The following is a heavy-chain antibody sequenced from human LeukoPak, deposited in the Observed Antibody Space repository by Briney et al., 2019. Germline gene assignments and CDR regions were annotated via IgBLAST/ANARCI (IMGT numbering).Heavy chain of an antibody. J-gene: IGHJ4*02. V-gene: IGHV4-39*01. CDR2: IYYIGTT. D-gene: IGHD1-26*01. CDR3: ARQRSGTFDY. Sequence: KPSETLSLTCTVSGGSISSSSYYWGWIRQPPGKGLEWIGSIYYIGTTYYNPSLKSRVTMSVDTSKNHFSLRLISVTAADTAVYYCARQRSGTFDYWGQGTLVTVSS. CDR1: GGSISSSSYY.